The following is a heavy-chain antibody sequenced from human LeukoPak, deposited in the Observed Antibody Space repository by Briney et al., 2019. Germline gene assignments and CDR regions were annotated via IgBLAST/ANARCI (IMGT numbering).Heavy chain of an antibody. J-gene: IGHJ4*02. D-gene: IGHD1-26*01. CDR1: GGSISNYY. V-gene: IGHV4-59*12. CDR3: ARVGAVGATAYYFDY. Sequence: SETLSLTCTVFGGSISNYYWSWIRQPPGKGLEWIGYIHYSGSTNYNPSLKSRVTISVDRSKNQFSLKLSSVTAADTAVYYCARVGAVGATAYYFDYWGQGTLVTVSS. CDR2: IHYSGST.